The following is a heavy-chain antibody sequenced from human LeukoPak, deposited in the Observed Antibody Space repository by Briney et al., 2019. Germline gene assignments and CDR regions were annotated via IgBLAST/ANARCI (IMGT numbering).Heavy chain of an antibody. CDR3: ARFHRLYDFWSGHRAFDI. CDR2: IYPGDSDT. Sequence: GECLKISCKGSGYSFTSYWIGWVRQMPGKGLECMGIIYPGDSDTRYSPSFQGQVTISADKSISTAYLQWSSLKASDTAMYYCARFHRLYDFWSGHRAFDIWGQGTMVTVSS. J-gene: IGHJ3*02. V-gene: IGHV5-51*01. CDR1: GYSFTSYW. D-gene: IGHD3-3*01.